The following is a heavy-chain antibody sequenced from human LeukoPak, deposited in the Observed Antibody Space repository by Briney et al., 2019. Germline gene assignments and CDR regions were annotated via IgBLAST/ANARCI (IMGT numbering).Heavy chain of an antibody. CDR2: INHSGST. V-gene: IGHV4-34*01. CDR3: ARIAQSGYPPVWVGY. Sequence: SETLSLTCAVYGGSFSGYYWSWIRQPPGKGLEWIGEINHSGSTNYNPSLKSRVTISVDTSKNQFSLKLSSVTAADTAVYYCARIAQSGYPPVWVGYWGQGTLVTVSS. CDR1: GGSFSGYY. D-gene: IGHD3-10*01. J-gene: IGHJ4*02.